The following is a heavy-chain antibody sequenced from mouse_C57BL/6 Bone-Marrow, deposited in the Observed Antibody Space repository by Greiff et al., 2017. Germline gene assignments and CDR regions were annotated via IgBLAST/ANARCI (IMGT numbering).Heavy chain of an antibody. CDR3: ARSGYYFDY. Sequence: VKVVESGPGLVQPSQSLSITCTVSGFTLTSYGVHWVRQSPGKGLEWLGVIWRGGSTDYNAAFISRLSISKDNSKSQVFCKMNSLQADDTAIYYCARSGYYFDYWGQGTTLTVSS. J-gene: IGHJ2*01. CDR2: IWRGGST. CDR1: GFTLTSYG. V-gene: IGHV2-2*01.